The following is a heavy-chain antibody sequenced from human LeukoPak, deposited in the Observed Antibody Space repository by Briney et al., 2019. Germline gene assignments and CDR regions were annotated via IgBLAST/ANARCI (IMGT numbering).Heavy chain of an antibody. V-gene: IGHV3-23*01. D-gene: IGHD3-16*02. CDR1: GFTVSSNY. Sequence: GGSLRLSCAASGFTVSSNYMSWVRQAPGKGLEWVSAISGSGGSTYYADSVKGRFTISRDNSKNTLYLQMNSLRAEDTAVYYCAKVVSLRLGELSYLDYWGQGTLVTVSS. J-gene: IGHJ4*02. CDR3: AKVVSLRLGELSYLDY. CDR2: ISGSGGST.